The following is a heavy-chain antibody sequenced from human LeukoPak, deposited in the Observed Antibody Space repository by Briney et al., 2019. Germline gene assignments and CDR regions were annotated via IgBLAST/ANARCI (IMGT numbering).Heavy chain of an antibody. CDR3: ARDPHSKDYGSGSHPDY. V-gene: IGHV3-33*01. D-gene: IGHD3-10*01. J-gene: IGHJ4*02. Sequence: SGGSLRLSCAASGFTFSSYGMHWVRQAPGKGLELVAVIWYDGSNKYYADSAKGRFTISRDNSKNTLYLQMNSLRAEDTAVYYCARDPHSKDYGSGSHPDYWGQGTLVTVSS. CDR1: GFTFSSYG. CDR2: IWYDGSNK.